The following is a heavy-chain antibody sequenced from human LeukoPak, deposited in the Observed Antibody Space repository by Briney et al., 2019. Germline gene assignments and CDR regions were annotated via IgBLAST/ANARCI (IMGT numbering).Heavy chain of an antibody. CDR2: ISSSSSYI. D-gene: IGHD6-19*01. J-gene: IGHJ4*02. CDR3: ARDLGTAVAGENFDY. Sequence: GGSLTLSCAASGFTFSSYSMNWVRQAPGKGLEWVSSISSSSSYIYYADSVKGRFTISRDNAKNSLYLQMNSLRAEDTAVYYCARDLGTAVAGENFDYWGQGTLVTVSS. V-gene: IGHV3-21*01. CDR1: GFTFSSYS.